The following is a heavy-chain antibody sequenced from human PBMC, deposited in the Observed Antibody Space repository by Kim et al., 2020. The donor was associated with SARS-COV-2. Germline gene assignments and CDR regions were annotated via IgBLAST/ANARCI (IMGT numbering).Heavy chain of an antibody. CDR1: GFTFSSYS. CDR2: ISSSSSYI. Sequence: GGSLRLSCAASGFTFSSYSMNWVRQAPGKGLEWVSSISSSSSYIYYADSVKGRFTISRDNAKNSLYLQMNSLRAEDTAVYYCARERSKQLVRTEGWFDPWGQGTLVTVSS. V-gene: IGHV3-21*01. J-gene: IGHJ5*02. CDR3: ARERSKQLVRTEGWFDP. D-gene: IGHD6-6*01.